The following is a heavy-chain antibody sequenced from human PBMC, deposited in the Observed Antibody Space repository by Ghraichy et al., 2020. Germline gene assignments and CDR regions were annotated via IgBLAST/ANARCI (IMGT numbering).Heavy chain of an antibody. J-gene: IGHJ4*02. V-gene: IGHV3-23*01. CDR3: AKRVAVAGTYRYFEY. D-gene: IGHD6-19*01. CDR2: ISESGGST. Sequence: GGSLRLSCAASGFTFSSYAMSWVRQAPGKGLEWVSSISESGGSTSYADSVKGRFTISRDNSKNTLYLQMNSLRAEDTAVYYCAKRVAVAGTYRYFEYWGQGTLVTVSS. CDR1: GFTFSSYA.